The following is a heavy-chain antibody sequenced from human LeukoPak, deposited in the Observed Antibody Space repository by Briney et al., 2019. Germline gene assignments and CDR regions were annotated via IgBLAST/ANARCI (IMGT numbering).Heavy chain of an antibody. J-gene: IGHJ4*02. V-gene: IGHV4-59*01. CDR3: AREAYSSGWYGLDY. Sequence: PSETLSLTCTVSGGSISSYYWSWIRQPPGKGLEWIGYIYYSGSTNYNPSLKSRVTISVDTSKNQFSLKLSSVTAADTAVYYCAREAYSSGWYGLDYWGQGTLVTVSS. CDR1: GGSISSYY. D-gene: IGHD6-19*01. CDR2: IYYSGST.